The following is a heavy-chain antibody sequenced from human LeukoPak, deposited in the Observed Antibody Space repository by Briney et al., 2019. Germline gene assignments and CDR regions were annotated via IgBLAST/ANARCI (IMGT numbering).Heavy chain of an antibody. CDR1: DGSISYNH. D-gene: IGHD5-18*01. CDR3: ARGLSGDSYGFEY. V-gene: IGHV4-4*07. CDR2: IYYTGST. J-gene: IGHJ4*02. Sequence: SETLSLTCIVSDGSISYNHWSWIRQSAGKGLELIGRIYYTGSTNYNPSLRSRVTMSVDTSKNQFSLMLSSVTAADTAVYYCARGLSGDSYGFEYWGQGTLVTVSS.